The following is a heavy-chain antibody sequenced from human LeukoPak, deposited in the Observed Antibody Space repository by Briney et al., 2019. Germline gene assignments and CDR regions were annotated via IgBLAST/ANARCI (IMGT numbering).Heavy chain of an antibody. V-gene: IGHV3-23*01. CDR2: ISGSGGST. CDR3: AKDREVGATWGAFDY. Sequence: GGSLRLSCAASGFTFSSYAMSWVRQAPGKGLEWVSAISGSGGSTYYADSVKGRFTTSRDNSKNTLYLQMNSLRAEDTAVYYCAKDREVGATWGAFDYWGQGTLVTVSS. D-gene: IGHD1-26*01. CDR1: GFTFSSYA. J-gene: IGHJ4*02.